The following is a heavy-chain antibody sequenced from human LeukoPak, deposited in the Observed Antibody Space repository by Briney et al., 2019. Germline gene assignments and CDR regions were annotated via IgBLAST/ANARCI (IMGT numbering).Heavy chain of an antibody. CDR2: INQSGST. D-gene: IGHD6-13*01. V-gene: IGHV4-34*01. J-gene: IGHJ4*02. CDR1: GGSFSGYY. CDR3: ARIAAAGSGRDY. Sequence: SETLSLTCAVYGGSFSGYYWSWIRQPPGKGLEWIGEINQSGSTYYNPSLKSRVTISVDTSKNQFSLKLSSVTAADTAVYYCARIAAAGSGRDYWGQGTLVTVSS.